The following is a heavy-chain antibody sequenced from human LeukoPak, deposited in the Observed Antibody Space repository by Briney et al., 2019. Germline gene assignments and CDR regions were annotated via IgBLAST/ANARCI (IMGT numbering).Heavy chain of an antibody. D-gene: IGHD3-22*01. CDR2: IKQDGSEK. CDR1: GFTFSSYS. CDR3: ASIFHYDSSGPHAFDI. Sequence: GGSLRLSCAASGFTFSSYSMNWVRQAPGKGLEWVANIKQDGSEKYYVDSVKGRFTISRDSAKNSLYLQMNSLRAEDTAVYYCASIFHYDSSGPHAFDIWGQGTMVTVSS. J-gene: IGHJ3*02. V-gene: IGHV3-7*01.